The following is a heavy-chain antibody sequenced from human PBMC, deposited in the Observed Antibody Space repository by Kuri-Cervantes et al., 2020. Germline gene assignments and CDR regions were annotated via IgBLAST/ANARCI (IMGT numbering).Heavy chain of an antibody. J-gene: IGHJ3*02. CDR3: ARDLRLRLDAFDI. CDR2: ISYDGSNK. Sequence: GGSLRLSCAASGFTFSSYAMHWVRQAPGKGLEWVAVISYDGSNKYYADSVKGRFTTSRDNSKNTLYLQMNSLRAEDTAVYYCARDLRLRLDAFDIWGQGTMVTVSS. V-gene: IGHV3-30-3*01. CDR1: GFTFSSYA. D-gene: IGHD3-16*01.